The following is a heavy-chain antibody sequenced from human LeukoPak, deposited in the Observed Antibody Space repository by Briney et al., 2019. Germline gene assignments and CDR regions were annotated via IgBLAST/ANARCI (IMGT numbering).Heavy chain of an antibody. Sequence: SETLSLTCTVSGGSISSSSYYWGWIRQPPGKGLEWIGSIYYSGSAYYNPSLKSRVTISVDTSKNQFSLKLSSVTAADTAVYYCARDRMVVTDNYWYFDLWGRGTLVTVSS. D-gene: IGHD4/OR15-4a*01. CDR3: ARDRMVVTDNYWYFDL. V-gene: IGHV4-39*02. J-gene: IGHJ2*01. CDR2: IYYSGSA. CDR1: GGSISSSSYY.